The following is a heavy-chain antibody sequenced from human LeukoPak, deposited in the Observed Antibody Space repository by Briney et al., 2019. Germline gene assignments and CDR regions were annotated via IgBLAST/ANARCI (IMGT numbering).Heavy chain of an antibody. D-gene: IGHD4-23*01. CDR1: GFSLSTYA. V-gene: IGHV3-23*01. CDR2: ITPPPGSNT. CDR3: ARDLPTVVTLRVAFDI. J-gene: IGHJ3*02. Sequence: PGGSLRLSCAASGFSLSTYAMSWVRQAPGKGREWFSAITPPPGSNTYYADSGKGRFTTSRDNSKNTLYLQMNRLRAADTAVYYCARDLPTVVTLRVAFDIWGQGTMVTVSS.